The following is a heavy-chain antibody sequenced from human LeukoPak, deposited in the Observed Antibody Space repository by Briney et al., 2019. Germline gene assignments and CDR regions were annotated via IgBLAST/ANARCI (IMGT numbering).Heavy chain of an antibody. J-gene: IGHJ4*02. Sequence: GGSLRLSCAASGFTFSNYWMHWVRQAPGKGLLWVSRINGGGSDTIYADSVKGRFTISRDNAKNSLYLQMNSLRAEDTAVYYCAGLVLDYWGQGTLVTVSS. CDR3: AGLVLDY. CDR2: INGGGSDT. V-gene: IGHV3-74*01. D-gene: IGHD6-19*01. CDR1: GFTFSNYW.